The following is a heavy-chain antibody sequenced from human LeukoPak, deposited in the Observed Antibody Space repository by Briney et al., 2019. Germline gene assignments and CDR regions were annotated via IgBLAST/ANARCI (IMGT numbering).Heavy chain of an antibody. CDR3: AKVSGPTPGGYFDY. CDR1: GFTFSSYA. V-gene: IGHV3-23*01. D-gene: IGHD1-1*01. CDR2: ISGSGGST. Sequence: GGSLRLSCAASGFTFSSYAMSWVRQAPGKGLEWVSAISGSGGSTYYADPVKGRFTISRDNSKSTLYLQMNSLRAEDTAVYYCAKVSGPTPGGYFDYWGQGTLVTVSS. J-gene: IGHJ4*02.